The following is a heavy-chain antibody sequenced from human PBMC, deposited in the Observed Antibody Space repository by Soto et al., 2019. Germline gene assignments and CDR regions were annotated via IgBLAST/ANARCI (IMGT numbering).Heavy chain of an antibody. Sequence: QVQLAESGGGLVKSGGSLTLSCSTSGFFFTDYFMSWIRQAPGKGLEWVSYISPSGDVTHYADSVKGRFTISRDNTKNTLYLQMNNLRAEDTALYYCARDPLLRGTGYFDYWGQGTQVTVSS. V-gene: IGHV3-11*04. D-gene: IGHD3-10*01. J-gene: IGHJ4*02. CDR1: GFFFTDYF. CDR2: ISPSGDVT. CDR3: ARDPLLRGTGYFDY.